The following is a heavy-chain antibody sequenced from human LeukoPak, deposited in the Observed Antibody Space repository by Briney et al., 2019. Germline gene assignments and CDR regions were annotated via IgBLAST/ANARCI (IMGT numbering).Heavy chain of an antibody. CDR2: IYTSGST. Sequence: SETLSLPCTVSGGPISSYYWSWIRQPAGKGLEWIGRIYTSGSTNYNPSLRTRVPISVETPKNQFSLKLSSVTAADTPVYYCARVSLYSSGWYFDYWGQGTLVTVSS. CDR3: ARVSLYSSGWYFDY. CDR1: GGPISSYY. J-gene: IGHJ4*02. V-gene: IGHV4-4*07. D-gene: IGHD6-19*01.